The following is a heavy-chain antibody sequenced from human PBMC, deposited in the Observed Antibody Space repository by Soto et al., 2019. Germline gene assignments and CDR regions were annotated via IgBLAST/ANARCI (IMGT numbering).Heavy chain of an antibody. CDR3: ATSSSWPDNWFDP. V-gene: IGHV4-39*02. D-gene: IGHD6-13*01. J-gene: IGHJ5*02. CDR1: GDSISSSIYY. Sequence: PSETLSLTCTVSGDSISSSIYYWGWIRQPPGKGLEWIASIYYSGSTYYNPSLKSRVTISLDTSKNHFSLKLRSVTAADTAVYYCATSSSWPDNWFDPWGQGTLVTVSS. CDR2: IYYSGST.